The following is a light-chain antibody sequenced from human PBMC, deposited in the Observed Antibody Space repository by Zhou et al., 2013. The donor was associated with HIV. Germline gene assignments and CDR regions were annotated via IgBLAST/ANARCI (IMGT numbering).Light chain of an antibody. CDR2: GAS. Sequence: EIVLTQSPGTLSLSPGERATLSCRASQSVSSNLAWFQQKPGQAPRLLIYGASTRATGIPARFSGNGSGTEFTLTISSLQSEDFAVYYCQQYNNWPPWTFGQGAKGGNQT. CDR1: QSVSSN. V-gene: IGKV3-15*01. CDR3: QQYNNWPPWT. J-gene: IGKJ1*01.